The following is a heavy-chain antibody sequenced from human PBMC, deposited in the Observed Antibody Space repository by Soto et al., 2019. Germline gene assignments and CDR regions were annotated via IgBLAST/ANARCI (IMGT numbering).Heavy chain of an antibody. Sequence: LSLTCAVSGGSISSGGYSWSWIRQPPGKGLEWIGYIYHSGSTYYNPSLKSRVTISVDRSKNQFSLKLSSVTAADTAVYYCARGGEYCSGGSCYLNRYFDLWGRGTLVTVSS. CDR3: ARGGEYCSGGSCYLNRYFDL. V-gene: IGHV4-30-2*01. J-gene: IGHJ2*01. CDR2: IYHSGST. D-gene: IGHD2-15*01. CDR1: GGSISSGGYS.